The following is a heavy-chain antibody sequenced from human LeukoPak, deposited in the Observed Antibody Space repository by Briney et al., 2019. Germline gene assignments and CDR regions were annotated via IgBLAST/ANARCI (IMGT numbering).Heavy chain of an antibody. J-gene: IGHJ4*02. Sequence: GGSLRLSCAASGFTFSDAWMSWVCRTPGKGLEWVGRIESKTDGGTTDYGAPVKGRFTISRDDSTNTLYLQMNSLKSEDTAVYYCTTYGSGRKFDYWGQGILVTVSS. CDR1: GFTFSDAW. V-gene: IGHV3-15*04. CDR2: IESKTDGGTT. D-gene: IGHD3-10*01. CDR3: TTYGSGRKFDY.